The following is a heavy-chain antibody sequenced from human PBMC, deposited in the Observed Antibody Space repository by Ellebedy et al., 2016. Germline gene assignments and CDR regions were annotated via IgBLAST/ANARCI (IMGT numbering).Heavy chain of an antibody. Sequence: SETLSLXXTVSGGSISNYYWSWIRQPAGKGLEWIGRVSSSGSTDSNPSLKSRVTMSVDTSKNQFSLNLTSVTAADTAVYYCARSGYYGSGTYCNYWGQGTLVTVSS. CDR2: VSSSGST. CDR1: GGSISNYY. D-gene: IGHD3-10*01. CDR3: ARSGYYGSGTYCNY. J-gene: IGHJ4*02. V-gene: IGHV4-4*07.